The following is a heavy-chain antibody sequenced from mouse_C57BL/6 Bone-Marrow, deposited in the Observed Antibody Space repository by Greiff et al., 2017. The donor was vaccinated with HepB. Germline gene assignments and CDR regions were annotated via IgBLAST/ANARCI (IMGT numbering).Heavy chain of an antibody. D-gene: IGHD2-4*01. J-gene: IGHJ3*01. CDR1: GFNIKDDY. V-gene: IGHV14-4*01. CDR3: TTDDYGFAY. Sequence: QLQQSGAELVRPGASVKLSCTASGFNIKDDYMHWVKQRPEQGLEWIGWIDPENGDTEYASKFQGKATITADTSSNTAYLQLSSLTSEDTAVYYCTTDDYGFAYWGQGTLVTVSA. CDR2: IDPENGDT.